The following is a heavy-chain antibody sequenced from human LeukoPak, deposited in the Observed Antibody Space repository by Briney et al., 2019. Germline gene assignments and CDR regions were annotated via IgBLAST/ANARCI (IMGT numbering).Heavy chain of an antibody. D-gene: IGHD2-2*03. V-gene: IGHV3-30*18. J-gene: IGHJ6*02. CDR1: GFTFSSYG. CDR3: AKVPGYCSSTSWQAAGYYYYGMDV. CDR2: ISYDGSNK. Sequence: PGRSLRLSCAASGFTFSSYGMHWVRQAPGKGLEWVAVISYDGSNKYYADSVKGRFTISRDNSKNTLYLQMNSLRAEDTAVYYCAKVPGYCSSTSWQAAGYYYYGMDVWGQGTTVTVSS.